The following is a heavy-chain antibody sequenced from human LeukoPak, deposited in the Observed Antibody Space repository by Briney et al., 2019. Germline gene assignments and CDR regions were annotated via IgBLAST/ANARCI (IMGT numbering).Heavy chain of an antibody. D-gene: IGHD1-26*01. CDR1: GFTFNTYA. CDR3: AIEAIVGAPRGDY. J-gene: IGHJ4*02. V-gene: IGHV4-34*01. Sequence: PGGSLRLSCAASGFTFNTYAMSWVRQPPGKGLEWIGEINHSGRTHYNPSLKSRVTISIDTSKNQFSLKLSSVTAADTAVYYCAIEAIVGAPRGDYWGQGTLVTVSS. CDR2: INHSGRT.